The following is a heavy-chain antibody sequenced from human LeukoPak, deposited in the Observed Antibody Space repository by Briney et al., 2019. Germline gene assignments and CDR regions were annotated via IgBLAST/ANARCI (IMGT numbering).Heavy chain of an antibody. CDR3: ARGGDGYSPFDY. V-gene: IGHV1-8*01. Sequence: ASVKVSCKAPGYTFTSYDINWVRQATGQGLEWMGWMNPNSGNTGYAQKFQGRVTMTRNTSISTAYMEMSSLRSEDTAVYYCARGGDGYSPFDYWGQGTLVTVSS. CDR1: GYTFTSYD. D-gene: IGHD5-24*01. J-gene: IGHJ4*02. CDR2: MNPNSGNT.